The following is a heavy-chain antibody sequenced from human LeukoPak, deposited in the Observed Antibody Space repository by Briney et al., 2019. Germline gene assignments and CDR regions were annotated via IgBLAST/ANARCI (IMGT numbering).Heavy chain of an antibody. CDR2: ISYDGSNK. CDR1: GFTFSTYG. V-gene: IGHV3-30*03. Sequence: QSGGSLRLSCAASGFTFSTYGMHWVRQAPGKGLEWVAVISYDGSNKYYADSVKGRFTVSRDNSKNTLYLQMNSLRAEDTALYYCAREDEILTGSPRDYWGQGTLVTVSS. J-gene: IGHJ4*02. CDR3: AREDEILTGSPRDY. D-gene: IGHD3-9*01.